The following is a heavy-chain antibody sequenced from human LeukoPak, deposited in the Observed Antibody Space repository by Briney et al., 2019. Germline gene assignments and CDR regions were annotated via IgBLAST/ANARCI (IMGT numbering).Heavy chain of an antibody. V-gene: IGHV3-30-3*01. CDR1: GFTFSSYA. D-gene: IGHD3-10*01. Sequence: PGGSLRLSCAASGFTFSSYAMHWVRQAPGKGLEWVAVISYDGSNKYYADSVKGRFTISRDNSKNTLYLQMNSLRAEETAVYYCATYGSGSYRGGVDYWGQGTLVSVSS. J-gene: IGHJ4*02. CDR2: ISYDGSNK. CDR3: ATYGSGSYRGGVDY.